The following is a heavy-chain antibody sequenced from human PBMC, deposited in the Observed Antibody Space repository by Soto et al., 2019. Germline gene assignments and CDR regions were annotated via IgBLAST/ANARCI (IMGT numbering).Heavy chain of an antibody. CDR2: ISSSSSYI. Sequence: GGSLRLSCAASGFTFSSYSMNWVRQAPGKGLEWVSSISSSSSYIYYADSVKGRFTISRDNAKNSLYLQMNSLRAEDTAVYYCARVGEGRLYTNAFDIWGQGTMVTV. CDR1: GFTFSSYS. CDR3: ARVGEGRLYTNAFDI. D-gene: IGHD3-16*01. V-gene: IGHV3-21*01. J-gene: IGHJ3*02.